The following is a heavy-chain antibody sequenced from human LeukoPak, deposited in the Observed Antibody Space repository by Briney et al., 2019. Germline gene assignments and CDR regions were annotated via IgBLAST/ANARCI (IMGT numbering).Heavy chain of an antibody. CDR3: ASETVSGVLTPHSFHR. D-gene: IGHD3-3*01. J-gene: IGHJ4*02. CDR1: GGFVSNFY. CDR2: VFHGGNV. Sequence: PSETLSLTCSVSGGFVSNFYWNWIRQSPGKGLEWMGFVFHGGNVNYNLSLRSRLRMSLDTSRNRVSLKLTFVTAADTAVYYCASETVSGVLTPHSFHRWGRGTPVTASS. V-gene: IGHV4-59*02.